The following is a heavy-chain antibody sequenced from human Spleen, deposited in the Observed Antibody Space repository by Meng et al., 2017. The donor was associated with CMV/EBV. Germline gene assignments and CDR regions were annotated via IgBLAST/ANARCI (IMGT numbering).Heavy chain of an antibody. Sequence: GESLKISCAASGFTFSSYGMHWVRQAPGKGLEWVTFIRYDGGNKDYADSVKGRFTISRDNSKNTLYLQMNSLRAEDTAVYYCASWAYYDFWSGYYGVDVWGQGTTVTVSS. V-gene: IGHV3-30*02. CDR3: ASWAYYDFWSGYYGVDV. CDR1: GFTFSSYG. D-gene: IGHD3-3*01. CDR2: IRYDGGNK. J-gene: IGHJ6*02.